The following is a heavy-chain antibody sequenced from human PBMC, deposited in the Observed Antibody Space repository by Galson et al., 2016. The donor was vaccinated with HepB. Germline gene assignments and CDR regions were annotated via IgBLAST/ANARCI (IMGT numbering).Heavy chain of an antibody. CDR1: RFTFSTYA. Sequence: SLRLSCAASRFTFSTYAMHWVRQAPGKGLEWVAVISYDGTKKYYADSVKSRFTISRDNSKNTLYLQMNSLRAEDTALYHCAKSGTVVMLYSAFDYWGQGTLATVSS. V-gene: IGHV3-30*18. D-gene: IGHD2-8*01. CDR2: ISYDGTKK. J-gene: IGHJ4*02. CDR3: AKSGTVVMLYSAFDY.